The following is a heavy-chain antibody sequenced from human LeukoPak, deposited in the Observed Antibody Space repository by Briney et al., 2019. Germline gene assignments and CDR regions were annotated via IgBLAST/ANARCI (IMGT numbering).Heavy chain of an antibody. D-gene: IGHD6-13*01. V-gene: IGHV3-23*01. CDR3: AKSRGYYYYYMDV. Sequence: GGSLRLSCAASGFTFSSYAMSWVRQAPGKGLEWVSAISGSGGSTYYADSVKGRFTISRDNSKNTPYLQMNSLRAEDTAVYYCAKSRGYYYYYMDVWGKGTTVTVSS. J-gene: IGHJ6*03. CDR1: GFTFSSYA. CDR2: ISGSGGST.